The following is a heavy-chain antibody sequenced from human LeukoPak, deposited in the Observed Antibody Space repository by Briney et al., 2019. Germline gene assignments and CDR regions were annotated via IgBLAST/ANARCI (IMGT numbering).Heavy chain of an antibody. J-gene: IGHJ4*02. Sequence: GGSLRLSCAASGFTFSSYAMSWVRQAPGKGLEWVSAISGSGGSTYYADSVKGRFTISRDNSKNTLYLQMNSLRAEDTAVYYCAEDRYDYVWGSYRYSFDYWGQGTLVTVSS. CDR3: AEDRYDYVWGSYRYSFDY. V-gene: IGHV3-23*01. CDR1: GFTFSSYA. D-gene: IGHD3-16*02. CDR2: ISGSGGST.